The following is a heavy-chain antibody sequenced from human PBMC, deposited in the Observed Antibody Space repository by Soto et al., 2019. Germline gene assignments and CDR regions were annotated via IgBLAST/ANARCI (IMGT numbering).Heavy chain of an antibody. CDR3: VKKEKEVVGGFDY. CDR2: VSRKGNNI. Sequence: GGSLRLSCSASGFTLSSYDMHWVRQAPGKGLEYVSGVSRKGNNIYYADSVKGRFTISRDTFKDTLFLQMTSLRAEDTALYYCVKKEKEVVGGFDYWGQGTLVTVSS. J-gene: IGHJ4*02. CDR1: GFTLSSYD. V-gene: IGHV3-64D*06. D-gene: IGHD3-16*01.